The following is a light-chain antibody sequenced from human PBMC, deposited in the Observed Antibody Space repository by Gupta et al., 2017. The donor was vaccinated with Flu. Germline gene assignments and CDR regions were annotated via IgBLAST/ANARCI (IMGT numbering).Light chain of an antibody. CDR2: NNN. J-gene: IGLJ2*01. CDR1: RYNIGSYS. CDR3: AAWDDSLSGS. V-gene: IGLV1-47*02. Sequence: GSRYNIGSYSVYWYQQFPGRAPTLLIYNNNQWPSGVPDRFSGSKSDTSASLAISGLRPEDEADYFGAAWDDSLSGSFGGGTRLTV.